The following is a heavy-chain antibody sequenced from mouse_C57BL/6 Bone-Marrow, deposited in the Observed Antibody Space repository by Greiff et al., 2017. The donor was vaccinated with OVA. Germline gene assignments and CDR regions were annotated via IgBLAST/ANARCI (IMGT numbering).Heavy chain of an antibody. CDR1: GYTFTSYW. D-gene: IGHD2-3*01. CDR3: ARRDGYGSYYAMDY. V-gene: IGHV1-64*01. CDR2: IHPNSGST. Sequence: QVQLQQPGAELVKPGASVKLSCKASGYTFTSYWMHWVKQRPGQGLEWIGMIHPNSGSTNYNEKFKSKATLTVDKSSSTAYMQLSSLTSEDSAVYYCARRDGYGSYYAMDYWGQGTSVTVSS. J-gene: IGHJ4*01.